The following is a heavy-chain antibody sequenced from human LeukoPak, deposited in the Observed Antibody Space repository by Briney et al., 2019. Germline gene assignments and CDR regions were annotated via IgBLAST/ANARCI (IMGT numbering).Heavy chain of an antibody. Sequence: PGGSLRLSCAASGFTFSSYSMNWVRQAPGKGLGWVSSISSSSSYIYYADSVKGRFTVSRDNAKNSLYLQMNSLRAEDTAVYYCARGTVPSSINYFDYWGQGTLVTVSS. J-gene: IGHJ4*02. CDR2: ISSSSSYI. D-gene: IGHD4-11*01. CDR1: GFTFSSYS. CDR3: ARGTVPSSINYFDY. V-gene: IGHV3-21*01.